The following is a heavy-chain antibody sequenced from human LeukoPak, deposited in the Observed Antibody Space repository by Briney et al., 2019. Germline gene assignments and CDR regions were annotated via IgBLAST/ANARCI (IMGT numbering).Heavy chain of an antibody. Sequence: ASVKVSCKASGYTFTGYCMHWVRQAPGQGLEWMGWINPNSGGTNYAQKFQGRVTMTRDTSISTAYMELSRLRSDDTAVYYCASVIQLWSQRPPLYGMDVWGQGTTVTVSS. V-gene: IGHV1-2*02. CDR1: GYTFTGYC. J-gene: IGHJ6*02. CDR2: INPNSGGT. CDR3: ASVIQLWSQRPPLYGMDV. D-gene: IGHD5-18*01.